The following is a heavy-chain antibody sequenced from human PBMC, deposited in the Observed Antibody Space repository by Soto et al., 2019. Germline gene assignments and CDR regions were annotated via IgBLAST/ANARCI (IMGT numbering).Heavy chain of an antibody. D-gene: IGHD5-18*01. J-gene: IGHJ5*02. CDR2: SLPIFSTA. CDR1: GGTFSSYA. CDR3: ARAPVDTAMVTFRWFDP. Sequence: QVQLVQSGAEVKKPGSSVKVSCKASGGTFSSYAISWVRQAPGQGLEWMGGSLPIFSTANYAQRFQGRVTITADKSTSTAYMELSSLRSEDTAVYYCARAPVDTAMVTFRWFDPWGQGTLVTVSS. V-gene: IGHV1-69*06.